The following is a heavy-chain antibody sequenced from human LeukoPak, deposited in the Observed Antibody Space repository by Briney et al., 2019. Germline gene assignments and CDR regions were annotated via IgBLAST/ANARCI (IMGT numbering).Heavy chain of an antibody. Sequence: ASVKVSCKVSGYTFTTYGISWVRQAPGQGLEWMGWISAYNGNTNYAQKLQGRVTMTTDTSTSTAYMELRSLRSDDTAVYYCARIKSISMVRGNWFDPWRQGTLVTVSS. V-gene: IGHV1-18*01. CDR2: ISAYNGNT. J-gene: IGHJ5*02. D-gene: IGHD3-10*01. CDR1: GYTFTTYG. CDR3: ARIKSISMVRGNWFDP.